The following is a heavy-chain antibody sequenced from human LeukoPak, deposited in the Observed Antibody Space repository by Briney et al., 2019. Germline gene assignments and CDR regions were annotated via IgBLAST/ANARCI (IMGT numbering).Heavy chain of an antibody. CDR1: GYTFTSYY. CDR3: ARGLLSGYYDSSGYPDY. Sequence: GASVKVSCKASGYTFTSYYMHWVRQAPGQGLEWMGIINPSGGSTGYAQKFQGRVTMTRDTSTSTVYMELSSLRSEDTAVYYCARGLLSGYYDSSGYPDYWSQGTLVTVSS. D-gene: IGHD3-22*01. V-gene: IGHV1-46*01. J-gene: IGHJ4*02. CDR2: INPSGGST.